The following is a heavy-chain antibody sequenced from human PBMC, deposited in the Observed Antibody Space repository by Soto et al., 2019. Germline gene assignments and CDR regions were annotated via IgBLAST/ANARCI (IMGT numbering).Heavy chain of an antibody. J-gene: IGHJ5*02. CDR2: IYHSGST. V-gene: IGHV4-38-2*02. D-gene: IGHD2-21*02. Sequence: LSLTCTVSGYSIRNGYYWGWIRQPPGKGLEWIGTIYHSGSTYYDPSLKSRVTISVDASENHFSLKPSSVTAADTAVYYCARVGPYCGGDCYSPPPWGQGTLVTVSS. CDR3: ARVGPYCGGDCYSPPP. CDR1: GYSIRNGYY.